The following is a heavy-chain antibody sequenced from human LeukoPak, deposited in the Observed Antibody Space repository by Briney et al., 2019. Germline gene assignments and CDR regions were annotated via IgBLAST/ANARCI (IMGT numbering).Heavy chain of an antibody. V-gene: IGHV1-69*05. CDR1: GGTFSSYA. Sequence: ASVKVSCKASGGTFSSYAISWVRQAPGQGLEWMGRIIPIFGTANYAQKFQVRVTITTDESTSTAYMELSSLRSEDTAVYYCARDPLPKYYYDSSGYYDYWGQGTLVTVSS. CDR2: IIPIFGTA. CDR3: ARDPLPKYYYDSSGYYDY. J-gene: IGHJ4*02. D-gene: IGHD3-22*01.